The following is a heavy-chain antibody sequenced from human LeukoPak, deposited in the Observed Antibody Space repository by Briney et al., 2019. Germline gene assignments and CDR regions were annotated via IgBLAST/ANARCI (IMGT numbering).Heavy chain of an antibody. J-gene: IGHJ4*02. CDR1: GFTFSSYA. CDR3: AKPARTDYADY. D-gene: IGHD1-14*01. V-gene: IGHV3-23*01. CDR2: ISASGGST. Sequence: GGSLRLSCAASGFTFSSYAINWVRQAPGKGLEWVSSISASGGSTYYADSVKGRFTISRDNSKNTLYLQMNSLRAEDTAVYYCAKPARTDYADYWGQGTLVTVSS.